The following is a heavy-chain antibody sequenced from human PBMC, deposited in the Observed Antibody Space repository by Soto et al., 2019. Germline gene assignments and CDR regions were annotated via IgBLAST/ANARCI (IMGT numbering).Heavy chain of an antibody. CDR3: AKDSRMVVVTAPYDY. D-gene: IGHD2-21*02. J-gene: IGHJ4*02. CDR2: ISYDGSNK. V-gene: IGHV3-30-3*01. CDR1: GFTFSSYA. Sequence: QVQLVESGGGVVQPGRSLRLSCAASGFTFSSYAMHWVRQAPGKGLEWVAVISYDGSNKYYTDSVKGRFTISRDNSKNSLYLQMYSLRAEDTAVYYCAKDSRMVVVTAPYDYWGQGTLVTVSS.